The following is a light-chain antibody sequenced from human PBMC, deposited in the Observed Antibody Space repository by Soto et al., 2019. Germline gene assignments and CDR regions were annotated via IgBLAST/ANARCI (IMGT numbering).Light chain of an antibody. CDR2: RAS. CDR3: QHYNSYPIT. V-gene: IGKV1-5*03. CDR1: QSISSW. J-gene: IGKJ5*01. Sequence: DIQMTQSPSTLSASVGDRVTITCRVSQSISSWLAWYQQKPGKAPILLIYRASNLESGVPSRFSGSGSGTEFTLTISSLQPDDFATYYCQHYNSYPITFGQGTRLEIK.